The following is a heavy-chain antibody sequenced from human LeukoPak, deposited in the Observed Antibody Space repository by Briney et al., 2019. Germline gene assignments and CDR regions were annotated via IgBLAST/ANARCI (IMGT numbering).Heavy chain of an antibody. CDR3: ATGRDPYKTGH. CDR2: INHSGST. J-gene: IGHJ4*02. V-gene: IGHV4-34*01. CDR1: GGSFSGYY. Sequence: RTSETLSLTCAVYGGSFSGYYWSWIRQPPGKGLEWIGEINHSGSTNYNPSLKSRVTISVDTSKSQFSLKLSSLAAADTAVYYCATGRDPYKTGHWGQGTLVTVSS. D-gene: IGHD5-24*01.